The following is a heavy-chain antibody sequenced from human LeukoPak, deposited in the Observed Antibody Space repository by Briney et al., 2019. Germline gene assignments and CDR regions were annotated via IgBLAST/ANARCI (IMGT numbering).Heavy chain of an antibody. V-gene: IGHV4-34*01. D-gene: IGHD4-17*01. CDR2: INHSGST. J-gene: IGHJ6*03. Sequence: SETLSLTCAVYGGSFSGYYWSWIRQPPGKGLEWIGEINHSGSTYYNPSLKSRVTISVDTSKNQFSLKLSSVTAADTAVYYCARDTGFHMDVWGKGTTVTVSS. CDR3: ARDTGFHMDV. CDR1: GGSFSGYY.